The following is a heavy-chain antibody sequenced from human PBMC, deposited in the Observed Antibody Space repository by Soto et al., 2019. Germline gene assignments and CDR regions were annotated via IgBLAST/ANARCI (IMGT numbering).Heavy chain of an antibody. V-gene: IGHV1-2*02. D-gene: IGHD3-10*01. CDR3: ARDRVITMVRGVISYYGMDV. J-gene: IGHJ6*02. CDR2: INPNSGGT. Sequence: GASVKVSCKASGYTFTGYYMHWVRQAPGQGLEWMGWINPNSGGTNYAQKFQGRVTMTRDTSISTAYMELSRLRSDDTAVYYCARDRVITMVRGVISYYGMDVWGQGTTVTVS. CDR1: GYTFTGYY.